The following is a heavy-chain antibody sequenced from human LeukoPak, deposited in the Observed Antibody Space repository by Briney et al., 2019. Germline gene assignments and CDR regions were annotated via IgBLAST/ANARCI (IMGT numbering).Heavy chain of an antibody. D-gene: IGHD3-22*01. Sequence: GRSLRLSCAASGVTFSDYYMSCVRDAPGEGLEWVSYISSGGSTRYYADSVKGRFTISRDKAKNSLYLQMISLRAEDTAVYDCARDGANYYDSSGYYDYWGQGTLVTVSS. V-gene: IGHV3-11*01. CDR2: ISSGGSTR. CDR3: ARDGANYYDSSGYYDY. CDR1: GVTFSDYY. J-gene: IGHJ4*02.